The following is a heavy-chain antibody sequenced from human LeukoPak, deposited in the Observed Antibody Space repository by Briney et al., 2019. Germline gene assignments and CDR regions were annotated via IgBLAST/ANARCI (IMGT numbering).Heavy chain of an antibody. J-gene: IGHJ4*02. D-gene: IGHD6-19*01. CDR1: GFTFSSYA. CDR3: AKGRIAVAAATPDY. V-gene: IGHV3-23*01. Sequence: PGGSLRLSCAASGFTFSSYAMSWVRQAPGKGLEWVSGISGSGGSTYYADSVKGRFTISRDNSKNTMYMQMNSLRAEDTAVYYCAKGRIAVAAATPDYRGQGALVTVSS. CDR2: ISGSGGST.